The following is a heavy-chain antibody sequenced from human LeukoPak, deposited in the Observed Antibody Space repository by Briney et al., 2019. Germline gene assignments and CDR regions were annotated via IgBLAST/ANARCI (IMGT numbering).Heavy chain of an antibody. Sequence: GGSLRLSCAASGFTFSSFAMSWVRQAPGKGLEWVSAISGSGGSTYYADSVEGRFTISRNNSKNTLYLQMNSLRAEDTAVYYCAKDNYLRVWLSGSSLFDYWGQGTLVTVSS. V-gene: IGHV3-23*01. D-gene: IGHD3-10*01. CDR1: GFTFSSFA. CDR3: AKDNYLRVWLSGSSLFDY. CDR2: ISGSGGST. J-gene: IGHJ4*02.